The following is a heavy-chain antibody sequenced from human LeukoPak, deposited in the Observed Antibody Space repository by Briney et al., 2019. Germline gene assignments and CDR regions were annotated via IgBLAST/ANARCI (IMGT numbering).Heavy chain of an antibody. D-gene: IGHD6-13*01. CDR1: GFTFSSYS. Sequence: PGGPLRLSCAASGFTFSSYSMNWVRQAPGKGLEWVSYISSSSSTIYYADSVKGRFTISRDNAKNSLYLQMNSLRAEDTAVYYCARDGVAAPFDPWGQGTLVTVSS. V-gene: IGHV3-48*04. CDR2: ISSSSSTI. J-gene: IGHJ5*02. CDR3: ARDGVAAPFDP.